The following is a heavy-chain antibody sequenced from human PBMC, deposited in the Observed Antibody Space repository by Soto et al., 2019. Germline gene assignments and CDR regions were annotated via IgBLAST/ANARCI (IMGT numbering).Heavy chain of an antibody. D-gene: IGHD2-15*01. J-gene: IGHJ5*01. CDR3: AKEGINCGAGSCNFVMTGGWFDS. CDR2: ISGSGEGK. Sequence: GGSLRLSCAAPGFSFSRFAMTWVRQAPGKGLEWVSIISGSGEGKYYAGSVRGRFTMYREKCRNTVYLQMSSLTAEDTATYYCAKEGINCGAGSCNFVMTGGWFDSWGQGTQVTVSS. V-gene: IGHV3-23*01. CDR1: GFSFSRFA.